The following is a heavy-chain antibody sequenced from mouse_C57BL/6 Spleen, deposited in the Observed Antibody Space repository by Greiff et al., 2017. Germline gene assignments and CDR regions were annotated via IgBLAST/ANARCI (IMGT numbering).Heavy chain of an antibody. J-gene: IGHJ4*01. V-gene: IGHV1-77*01. CDR3: ARPYYYGRYYYAMDY. Sequence: VQLQQSGAELVKPGASVKISCKASGYTFTDYYINWVKQRPGQGLEWIGKIGPGSGSTYYNEKFKGKATLTADKSSSTAYMQLSSLTSEDAAVXFSARPYYYGRYYYAMDYWGQGTSVTVSS. CDR2: IGPGSGST. D-gene: IGHD1-1*01. CDR1: GYTFTDYY.